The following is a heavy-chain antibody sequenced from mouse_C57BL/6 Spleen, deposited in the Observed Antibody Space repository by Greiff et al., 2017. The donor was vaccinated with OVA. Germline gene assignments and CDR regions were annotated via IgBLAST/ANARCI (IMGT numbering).Heavy chain of an antibody. Sequence: EVNLVESGGGLVQPGGSLSLSCAASGFTFTDYYMSWVRQPPGKALEWLGFIRNKANGYTTEYSASVKGRFTISRDNSQSILYLQMNALRAEDSATYYCARSITTYFDYWGQGTTLTVSS. CDR2: IRNKANGYTT. CDR1: GFTFTDYY. V-gene: IGHV7-3*01. CDR3: ARSITTYFDY. D-gene: IGHD1-1*01. J-gene: IGHJ2*01.